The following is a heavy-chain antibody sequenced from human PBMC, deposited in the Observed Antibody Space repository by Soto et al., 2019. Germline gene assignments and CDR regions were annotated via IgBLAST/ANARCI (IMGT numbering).Heavy chain of an antibody. Sequence: PGGSLRLSCAASGFTFSSYAMHWVRQAPGKGLEWVAVISYDGSNKYYADSVKGRFTISRDNSKNTLYLQMNSLRAEDTAVYYCARYGERFGSTSSPVDYWGQGTLVTVSS. CDR1: GFTFSSYA. CDR3: ARYGERFGSTSSPVDY. J-gene: IGHJ4*02. D-gene: IGHD2-2*01. CDR2: ISYDGSNK. V-gene: IGHV3-30-3*01.